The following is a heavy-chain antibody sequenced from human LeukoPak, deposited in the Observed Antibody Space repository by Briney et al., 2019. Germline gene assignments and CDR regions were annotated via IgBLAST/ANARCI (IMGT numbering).Heavy chain of an antibody. D-gene: IGHD3-16*01. V-gene: IGHV4-34*01. CDR3: ARESRHFGYYYYYMDV. CDR1: GGSFSGHL. CDR2: INPSGRI. J-gene: IGHJ6*03. Sequence: SETLSLTCAVYGGSFSGHLWSSIRQSPGKGLELIGEINPSGRINYNPSLKSRVTISLHTSKNQFSLKLSSVTAADTAVYYCARESRHFGYYYYYMDVWGKGTTVTVSS.